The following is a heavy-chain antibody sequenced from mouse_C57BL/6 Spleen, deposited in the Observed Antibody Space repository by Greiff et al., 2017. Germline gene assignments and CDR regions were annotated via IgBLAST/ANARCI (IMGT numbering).Heavy chain of an antibody. D-gene: IGHD2-1*01. V-gene: IGHV5-17*01. CDR2: ISSGSSTI. Sequence: EVMLVESGGGLVKPGGSLKLSCAASGFTFSDYGMHWVRQAPEKGLEWVAYISSGSSTIYYADTVKGRFTISRDNAKNTLFLQMTSLRSEDTAMYYCAREGNPYYYAMDYWGQGTSGTVSS. CDR1: GFTFSDYG. J-gene: IGHJ4*01. CDR3: AREGNPYYYAMDY.